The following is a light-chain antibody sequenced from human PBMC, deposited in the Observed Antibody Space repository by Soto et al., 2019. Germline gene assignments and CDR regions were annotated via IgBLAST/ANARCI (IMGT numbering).Light chain of an antibody. V-gene: IGLV2-14*01. CDR2: EVV. Sequence: QPVLTQPASVSGSPGQSITISCTGTSSDVGAYNYVSWYQHHPGKAPKLIIYEVVNRPSGISNRFSGSKSGNTASLAISGLQAEDEADYYCSSYTDSNTVLFGGGTKVTVL. CDR3: SSYTDSNTVL. J-gene: IGLJ2*01. CDR1: SSDVGAYNY.